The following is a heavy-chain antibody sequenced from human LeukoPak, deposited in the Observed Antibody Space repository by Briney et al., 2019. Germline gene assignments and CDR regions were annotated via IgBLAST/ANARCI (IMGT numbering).Heavy chain of an antibody. J-gene: IGHJ2*01. CDR2: IYNDGSTT. Sequence: GGSLRLSCAASGFMFSKSWMHWVRQVPGKGLVWVARIYNDGSTTNYADSVKGRFTISRDNAKNSLYLQMNSVRAEDTAVYYCARDRVVAWYFDLWGRGTLATVSS. V-gene: IGHV3-74*01. CDR3: ARDRVVAWYFDL. CDR1: GFMFSKSW. D-gene: IGHD2-15*01.